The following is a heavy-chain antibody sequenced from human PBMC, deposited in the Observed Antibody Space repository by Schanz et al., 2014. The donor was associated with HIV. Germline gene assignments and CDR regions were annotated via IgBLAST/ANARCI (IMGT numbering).Heavy chain of an antibody. D-gene: IGHD3-10*01. CDR2: LWFDGSID. Sequence: QVQLVESGGGVVQPGGSLRLSCAASGFTFRNYAMHWVRQVPGKGLEWVAILWFDGSIDYYVDSVKGRFTISRDNAKNSLYLQMNSLRAEDTALYYCAKDRGSGSYYNVDFDYWGQGTLVTVS. CDR3: AKDRGSGSYYNVDFDY. V-gene: IGHV3-30*02. J-gene: IGHJ4*02. CDR1: GFTFRNYA.